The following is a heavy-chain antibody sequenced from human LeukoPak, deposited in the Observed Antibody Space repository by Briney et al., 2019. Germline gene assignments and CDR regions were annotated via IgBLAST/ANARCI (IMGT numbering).Heavy chain of an antibody. D-gene: IGHD3-10*01. Sequence: SETLSLTCGVSGDSISRGYYWAWIRQPPGKGLEWIGTIYHTGSTYYTPSLGSRVTISVDTSKNEFSLNLNSVTAADTAVYYCARAGWIITSGIDYWGQGALVTASS. V-gene: IGHV4-38-2*01. CDR2: IYHTGST. CDR1: GDSISRGYY. CDR3: ARAGWIITSGIDY. J-gene: IGHJ4*02.